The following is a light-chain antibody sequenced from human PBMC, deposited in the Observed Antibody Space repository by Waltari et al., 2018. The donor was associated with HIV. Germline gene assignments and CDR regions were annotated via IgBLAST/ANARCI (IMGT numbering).Light chain of an antibody. J-gene: IGLJ3*02. V-gene: IGLV2-14*01. CDR2: EVR. Sequence: QSALTQPASVSGSPGQSITISCTGTSSDIGAYNYVSWYQQHPGRFPKIIISEVRNRPSGVSNRFSGSKSGNTASLTISGLQAEDEADYYCSSYRSTVGVVFGGGTKVTVL. CDR1: SSDIGAYNY. CDR3: SSYRSTVGVV.